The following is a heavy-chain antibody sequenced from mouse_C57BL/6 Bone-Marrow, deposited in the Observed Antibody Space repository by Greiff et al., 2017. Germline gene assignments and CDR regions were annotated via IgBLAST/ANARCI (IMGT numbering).Heavy chain of an antibody. Sequence: EVQLQESGGGLVKPGGSLKLSCAASGFTFSSYSMSWVRQTPEKRLEWVATISDGGSYTYYPDNVKGRFTISRDNANNNLYLQMSHLKSEDTAMYYCSRVLWLGYAMDYWGQGTSVTVSS. J-gene: IGHJ4*01. V-gene: IGHV5-4*01. CDR2: ISDGGSYT. CDR3: SRVLWLGYAMDY. CDR1: GFTFSSYS. D-gene: IGHD2-2*01.